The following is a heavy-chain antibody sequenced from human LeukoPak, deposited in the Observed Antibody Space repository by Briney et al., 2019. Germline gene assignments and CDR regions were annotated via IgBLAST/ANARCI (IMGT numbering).Heavy chain of an antibody. CDR2: IWYDGSNK. D-gene: IGHD2-2*01. V-gene: IGHV3-33*01. CDR3: ARRYCSSTSCTLDY. CDR1: GFTFNTYG. J-gene: IGHJ4*02. Sequence: PGGSLGLSCIASGFTFNTYGMHWVRQAPGKGLEWVSVIWYDGSNKYYADSVKGRFTISRDNAENSLHLQMNSLRAEDTAVYYCARRYCSSTSCTLDYWGQGTLVTVSS.